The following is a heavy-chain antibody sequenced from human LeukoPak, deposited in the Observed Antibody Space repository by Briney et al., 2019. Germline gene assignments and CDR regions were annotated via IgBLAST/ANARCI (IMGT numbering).Heavy chain of an antibody. Sequence: PGGSLRLSCAASVFTFSNYDMHWVRQATGKGLEWVSGIGTAGGIYYPGSVKGRFTISRENAKNSLYLQMNSLRVEDTAVYYCARDSDVPFDYWGQGTLVTVSS. CDR2: IGTAGGI. V-gene: IGHV3-13*01. CDR3: ARDSDVPFDY. D-gene: IGHD3-16*01. CDR1: VFTFSNYD. J-gene: IGHJ4*02.